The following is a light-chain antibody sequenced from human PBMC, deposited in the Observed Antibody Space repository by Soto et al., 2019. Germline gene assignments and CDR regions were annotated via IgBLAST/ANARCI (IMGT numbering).Light chain of an antibody. Sequence: EVVLMQSPDTLSSSPGERATLSCRASESISSYYIAWYQHKPGEPPRLLNFAASTRATGLPDRFSGSWSGTDFTLTISSLQPEDFAMYYCQNFDSSPFTFGPGTKVDIK. J-gene: IGKJ3*01. CDR1: ESISSYY. CDR3: QNFDSSPFT. V-gene: IGKV3-20*01. CDR2: AAS.